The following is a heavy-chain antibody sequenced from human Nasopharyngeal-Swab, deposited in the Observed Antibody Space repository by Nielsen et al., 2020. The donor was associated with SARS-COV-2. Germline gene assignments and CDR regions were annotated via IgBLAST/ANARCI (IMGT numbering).Heavy chain of an antibody. CDR3: ASLTVSSSGISSGAFDI. CDR2: IYYSGST. D-gene: IGHD6-19*01. J-gene: IGHJ3*02. CDR1: GSSISISIYY. V-gene: IGHV4-39*01. Sequence: GSLTLSCTLSGSSISISIYYWCSIRQPPGKGLEWIGSIYYSGSTYYNPSLKSRFTISVDTSKNQFSLKLSSVTAADTAVYYCASLTVSSSGISSGAFDIWGQGTMVTVSS.